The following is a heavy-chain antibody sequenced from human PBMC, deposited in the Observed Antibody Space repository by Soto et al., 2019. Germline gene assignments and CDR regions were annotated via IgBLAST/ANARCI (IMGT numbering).Heavy chain of an antibody. CDR1: AFTFSDHY. CDR3: ARCANKAWGFYY. Sequence: QVQGVESGGGLVKPGGSLRLSCAVSAFTFSDHYMSWIRQAPGQVLEWVSYMSRSGSSIYYADSVKGRFTISRDNAKNLVFLQLNSVRAEDRAVYFCARCANKAWGFYYLDQGTLVTVSS. V-gene: IGHV3-11*01. J-gene: IGHJ4*02. D-gene: IGHD3-16*01. CDR2: MSRSGSSI.